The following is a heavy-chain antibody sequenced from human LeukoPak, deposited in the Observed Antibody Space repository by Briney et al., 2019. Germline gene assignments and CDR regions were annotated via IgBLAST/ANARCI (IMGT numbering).Heavy chain of an antibody. Sequence: GALLKICCNGSGYSFTSYWSCWVRPMPGKLLELMGILYLGASDTRYGLSLQGQVTIPADRPISTAYLQWRSLKASDSAMYYCARCIVGATSAMDVWGQGTTVTVSS. CDR1: GYSFTSYW. D-gene: IGHD1-26*01. J-gene: IGHJ6*02. V-gene: IGHV5-51*04. CDR2: LYLGASDT. CDR3: ARCIVGATSAMDV.